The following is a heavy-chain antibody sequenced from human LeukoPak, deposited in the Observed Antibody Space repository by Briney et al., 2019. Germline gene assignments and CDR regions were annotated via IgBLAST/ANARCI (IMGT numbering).Heavy chain of an antibody. V-gene: IGHV3-7*01. Sequence: GGSLRLSCAASGFTFSRNWMSWVRQAPGKGLEWVANIKEDGSEKYYVDSVKGRLTISRDNAKNSLYLQMNSLRAEDTAVYYCARVTTIFGVLKYYYYMDVWGKGTTVTVSS. D-gene: IGHD3-3*01. CDR1: GFTFSRNW. CDR2: IKEDGSEK. J-gene: IGHJ6*03. CDR3: ARVTTIFGVLKYYYYMDV.